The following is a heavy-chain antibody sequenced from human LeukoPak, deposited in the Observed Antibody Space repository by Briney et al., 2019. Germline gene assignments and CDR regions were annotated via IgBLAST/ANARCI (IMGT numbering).Heavy chain of an antibody. D-gene: IGHD6-13*01. CDR2: INPNSGGT. CDR3: ARDTSPVPGRSWYWGY. J-gene: IGHJ4*02. V-gene: IGHV1-2*06. CDR1: GYTFTGYY. Sequence: ASVRVSCKASGYTFTGYYMHWVRQAPGQGLEWMGRINPNSGGTNYAQKFQGRVTMTRDTSISTAYMELSRLRSDDTAVYYCARDTSPVPGRSWYWGYWGQGTLVTVSS.